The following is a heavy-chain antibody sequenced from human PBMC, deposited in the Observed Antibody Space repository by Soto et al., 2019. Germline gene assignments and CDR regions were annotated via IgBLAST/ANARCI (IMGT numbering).Heavy chain of an antibody. CDR1: GGSISSGGYS. V-gene: IGHV4-30-2*01. Sequence: SETLSLTCAVSGGSISSGGYSWSWIRRPPGKGLEWIGYISHSGSTYYNPSLKSRVTISVDRSKNQFSLKLSSVTAADTAVYYCARWFDYWGQGTLVTVSS. CDR2: ISHSGST. CDR3: ARWFDY. J-gene: IGHJ4*02.